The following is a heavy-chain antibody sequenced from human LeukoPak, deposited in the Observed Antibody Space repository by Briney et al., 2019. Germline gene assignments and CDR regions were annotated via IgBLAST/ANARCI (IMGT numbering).Heavy chain of an antibody. D-gene: IGHD2/OR15-2a*01. CDR2: IKKDGSEK. CDR1: GSTFSRYW. Sequence: GGSLRLSCAASGSTFSRYWMTWIRQAPGKGLERVANIKKDGSEKYYVDSVKGRFTISRYNAKISLYLEMNSLIAEYTAVYYCARDYFCDYFLYWGQGTLVTVSS. CDR3: ARDYFCDYFLY. J-gene: IGHJ4*02. V-gene: IGHV3-7*05.